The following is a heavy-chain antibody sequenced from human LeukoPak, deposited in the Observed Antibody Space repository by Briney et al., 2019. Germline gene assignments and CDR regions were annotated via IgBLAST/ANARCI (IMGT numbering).Heavy chain of an antibody. CDR3: ARDRGYSSSWSFGKDYYMDV. CDR1: GFTVSSNY. CDR2: IWYDGSNK. Sequence: QPGESLRLSCAASGFTVSSNYMSWVRQAPGKGLEWVSIIWYDGSNKYYEDSVKGRFTISRDNSKNTLYLQMNSLRAEDTAVYYCARDRGYSSSWSFGKDYYMDVWGKGTTVTVSS. V-gene: IGHV3-33*08. J-gene: IGHJ6*03. D-gene: IGHD6-13*01.